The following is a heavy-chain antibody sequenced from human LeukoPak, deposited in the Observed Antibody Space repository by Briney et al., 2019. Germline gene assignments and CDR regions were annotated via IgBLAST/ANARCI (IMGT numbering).Heavy chain of an antibody. Sequence: GGSLRLSCAASGFTFNNYGMHWVRQAPGKGLEWMAFIRYDESNKYYADSVKGRFTISRDNSKNALYLQMNSLRVEDMAVYYCAKALKVAGGALDYWGQGTLVTVSS. D-gene: IGHD5-12*01. V-gene: IGHV3-30*02. J-gene: IGHJ4*02. CDR1: GFTFNNYG. CDR2: IRYDESNK. CDR3: AKALKVAGGALDY.